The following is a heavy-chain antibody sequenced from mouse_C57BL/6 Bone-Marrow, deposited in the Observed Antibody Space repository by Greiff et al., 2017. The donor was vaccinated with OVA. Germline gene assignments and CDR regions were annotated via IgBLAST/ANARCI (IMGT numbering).Heavy chain of an antibody. J-gene: IGHJ2*01. Sequence: VKLVESGAELARPGASVKLSCKASGYTFTSYGISWVKQRTGQGLEWIGEIYPRSGNTYYNEKFKGKATLTADKSSSTAYMELRSLTSEDSAVYFCARLDYCNYGAWGQGTTLTVSS. CDR3: ARLDYCNYGA. V-gene: IGHV1-81*01. CDR1: GYTFTSYG. CDR2: IYPRSGNT. D-gene: IGHD2-1*01.